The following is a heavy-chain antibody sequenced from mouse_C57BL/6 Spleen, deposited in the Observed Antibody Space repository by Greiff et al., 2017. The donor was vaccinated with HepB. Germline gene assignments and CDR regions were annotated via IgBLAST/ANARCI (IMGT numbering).Heavy chain of an antibody. D-gene: IGHD2-4*01. J-gene: IGHJ3*01. CDR2: FSSGSSTI. Sequence: EVQLVESGGGLVKPGGSLKLSCAASGFTFSDYGMHWVRQAPEKGLEWVAYFSSGSSTIYYADPVKGRFTISRDNAKNTLFLQMISLRSEDTAMYYCARLGDYISFAYWGQGTLVTVSA. V-gene: IGHV5-17*01. CDR3: ARLGDYISFAY. CDR1: GFTFSDYG.